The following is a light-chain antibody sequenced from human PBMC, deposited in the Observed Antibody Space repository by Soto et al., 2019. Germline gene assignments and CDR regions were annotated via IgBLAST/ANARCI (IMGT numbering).Light chain of an antibody. Sequence: EIVLTQSPATLSLSPGEGATLSCRASQSISSYLDWYQQKPGQAPRLLIYDASSRATGIPARFSGSGSGTDVTITISSLEPDDFLVYYCQQRSDWPPWTFGQGTKVEIK. CDR3: QQRSDWPPWT. J-gene: IGKJ1*01. CDR2: DAS. CDR1: QSISSY. V-gene: IGKV3-11*01.